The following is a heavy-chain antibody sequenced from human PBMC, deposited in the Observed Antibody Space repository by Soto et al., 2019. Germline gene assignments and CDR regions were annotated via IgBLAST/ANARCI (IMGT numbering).Heavy chain of an antibody. CDR3: ATAEDCSSNSCIIGFDP. CDR1: GYTLTELS. D-gene: IGHD2-2*01. Sequence: ASVKVSCKVSGYTLTELSMHWVRQAPGKGLEWMGGFDPEDGETIDAQKFQGRVTMTEDTSTDTAYMELSSLRSEDTAVYYCATAEDCSSNSCIIGFDPWGQGTLVTVSS. CDR2: FDPEDGET. J-gene: IGHJ5*02. V-gene: IGHV1-24*01.